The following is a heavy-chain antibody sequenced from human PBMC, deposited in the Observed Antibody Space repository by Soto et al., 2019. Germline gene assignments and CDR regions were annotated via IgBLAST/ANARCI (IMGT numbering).Heavy chain of an antibody. Sequence: EVQLLESGGGLVQPGGSLRLSCAASGFTFSSYAMSWVRQAPGKGLEWVSVISGSGNSPHYADSVKGRFTISRDNSKNTLSLQMNSLRAEDTAVYYCAKVLVAVAGTGCHYWGQGTLVTVSS. D-gene: IGHD6-19*01. CDR3: AKVLVAVAGTGCHY. CDR1: GFTFSSYA. V-gene: IGHV3-23*01. CDR2: ISGSGNSP. J-gene: IGHJ4*02.